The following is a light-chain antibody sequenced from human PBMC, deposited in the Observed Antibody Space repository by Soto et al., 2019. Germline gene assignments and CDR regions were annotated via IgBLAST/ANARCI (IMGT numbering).Light chain of an antibody. V-gene: IGLV1-47*01. CDR3: AAWDDSLSGVV. CDR1: SSNIGSNY. J-gene: IGLJ2*01. Sequence: QPVLTQPPSVSGTLGQRVTISCSGSSSNIGSNYVYWYQQLPGTAPKLLIYRNNQRPSGVPDRFSGSKSGTSASLAISGLRSEDEADYYCAAWDDSLSGVVFGGGTKLTVL. CDR2: RNN.